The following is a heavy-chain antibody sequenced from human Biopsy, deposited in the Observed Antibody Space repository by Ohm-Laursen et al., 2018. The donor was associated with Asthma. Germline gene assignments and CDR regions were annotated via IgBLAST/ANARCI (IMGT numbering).Heavy chain of an antibody. CDR2: INAGNGNT. CDR3: ARTYYDFLTGQVIDAFAI. V-gene: IGHV1-3*01. D-gene: IGHD3-9*01. J-gene: IGHJ3*02. CDR1: GYTFINYA. Sequence: SVKVSCKASGYTFINYAIHWVRQAPGQRLEWMGWINAGNGNTKYSQKVQGRVTITRDTSASTAYMDLSSLRSEDTAVYYCARTYYDFLTGQVIDAFAIWGQGKRVTVSS.